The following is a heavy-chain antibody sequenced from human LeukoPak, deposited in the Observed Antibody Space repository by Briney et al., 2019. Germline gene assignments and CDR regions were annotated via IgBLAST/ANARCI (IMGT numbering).Heavy chain of an antibody. Sequence: GGSLRLSCAASGFTFSSYSMNWVRQAPGKGLEWVSYISSSSSTIYYADSVKGRFTISRDNAKNSLYLQMNSLRAEDSAVYYCATDLIHYYASGAKTWGQGTLVTVSS. V-gene: IGHV3-48*01. D-gene: IGHD3-10*01. CDR1: GFTFSSYS. CDR2: ISSSSSTI. J-gene: IGHJ5*02. CDR3: ATDLIHYYASGAKT.